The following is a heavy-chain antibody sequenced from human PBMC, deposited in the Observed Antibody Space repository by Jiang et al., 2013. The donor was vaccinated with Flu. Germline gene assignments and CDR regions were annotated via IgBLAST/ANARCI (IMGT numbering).Heavy chain of an antibody. V-gene: IGHV1-2*02. CDR2: INPNSGDT. CDR1: GYTFNSYG. D-gene: IGHD2-15*01. CDR3: ARDPQVVATTPLRD. J-gene: IGHJ4*02. Sequence: KVSCKASGYTFNSYGVSWVRQAPGQGLEWMGWINPNSGDTDCAQKFQGRVTMTRDTSISTAYMELSSLRSDDMAMYYCARDPQVVATTPLRDWGQGTLITVSS.